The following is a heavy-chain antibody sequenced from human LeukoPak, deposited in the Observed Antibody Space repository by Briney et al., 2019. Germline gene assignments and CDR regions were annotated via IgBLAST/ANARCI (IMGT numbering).Heavy chain of an antibody. Sequence: SETLSLTCTVSGASISSYYWTWIRQPPGKGLEWIGYINYSGSTTYNPSLKSRITFALDTSRNQVSLKLSSVTAADTALYYCARALAAGRVDSWGRGTLVTVSS. CDR1: GASISSYY. V-gene: IGHV4-59*01. CDR3: ARALAAGRVDS. D-gene: IGHD6-13*01. J-gene: IGHJ4*02. CDR2: INYSGST.